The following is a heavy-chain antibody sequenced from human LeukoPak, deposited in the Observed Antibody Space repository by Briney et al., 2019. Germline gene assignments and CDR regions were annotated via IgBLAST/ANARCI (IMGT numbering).Heavy chain of an antibody. D-gene: IGHD7-27*01. V-gene: IGHV6-1*01. CDR1: GDSVSSNSAA. CDR2: TYYRSKWFD. Sequence: SQTLSLTCAISGDSVSSNSAAWNWLRQSPSRGLEWLGGTYYRSKWFDDYAVSVKSRITINPDTSKNQFSLQLNSVTPEDTAVYYCARHGWGSAGWFDPWGQGTLVTVSS. J-gene: IGHJ5*02. CDR3: ARHGWGSAGWFDP.